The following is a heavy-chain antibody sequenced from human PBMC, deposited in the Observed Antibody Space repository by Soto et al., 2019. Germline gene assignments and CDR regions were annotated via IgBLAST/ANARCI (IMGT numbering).Heavy chain of an antibody. CDR2: LIPMFGVA. D-gene: IGHD3-9*01. J-gene: IGHJ4*02. CDR1: GGNFKNYG. CDR3: AGEVGGTGLHF. Sequence: QVQLVQSGAEVKKPGSSVKVPCRTSGGNFKNYGFSWVRQAPGQGLEWMGGLIPMFGVANYGQIFQGRLTITADESTSTAYMELSSLKSEDTAVYYCAGEVGGTGLHFWGQGTLVTVSS. V-gene: IGHV1-69*12.